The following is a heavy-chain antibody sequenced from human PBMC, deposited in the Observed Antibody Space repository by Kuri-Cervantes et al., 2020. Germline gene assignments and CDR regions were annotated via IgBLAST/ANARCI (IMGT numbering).Heavy chain of an antibody. J-gene: IGHJ4*02. CDR2: ISSSSSTI. CDR1: GFTFSSYS. D-gene: IGHD3-22*01. CDR3: ARGAGLFTMIVGLDY. V-gene: IGHV3-48*01. Sequence: GGSLRLSCAASGFTFSSYSMNWVRQAPGKGLEWVSYISSSSSTIYCADSVKGRFTISRDNAKNSLYLQIDSLRAEDTAVYYCARGAGLFTMIVGLDYWGQGTLVTVSS.